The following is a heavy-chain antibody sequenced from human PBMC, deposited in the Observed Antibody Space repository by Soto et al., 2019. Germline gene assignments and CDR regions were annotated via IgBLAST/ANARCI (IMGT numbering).Heavy chain of an antibody. D-gene: IGHD3-3*01. J-gene: IGHJ3*01. V-gene: IGHV3-23*01. Sequence: PGGPLRLSCTASGFIFNNYVMTRVLQAPGKGLEWVSGVKGNGGSTHYADSVKGRFTISRDDSKNALYLQMNSLRADDTAVYHCTRGLGSLDRFDAWGPGTRVTVSS. CDR2: VKGNGGST. CDR1: GFIFNNYV. CDR3: TRGLGSLDRFDA.